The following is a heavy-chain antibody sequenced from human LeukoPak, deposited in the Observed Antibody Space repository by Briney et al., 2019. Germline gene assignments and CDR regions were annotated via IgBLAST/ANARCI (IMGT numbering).Heavy chain of an antibody. D-gene: IGHD1-1*01. Sequence: GGSLRLSCVVSGFTFSRYAMSWVRQAPGKGLEWVSTIGVSGGSTYNADSVKGRFTISRDDSKNTLYLQMHSLRAEDTAVYYCAKDLELERGTADYFDYWGQGTLVTVSS. CDR2: IGVSGGST. CDR3: AKDLELERGTADYFDY. CDR1: GFTFSRYA. V-gene: IGHV3-23*01. J-gene: IGHJ4*02.